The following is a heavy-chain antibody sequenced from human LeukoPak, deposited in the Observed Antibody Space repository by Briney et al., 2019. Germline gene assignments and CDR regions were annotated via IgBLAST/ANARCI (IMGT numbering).Heavy chain of an antibody. CDR3: ARGAGFDWLNRINWFDP. V-gene: IGHV4-31*03. CDR1: GGSISSGGYD. D-gene: IGHD3-9*01. J-gene: IGHJ5*02. CDR2: TYYSGST. Sequence: PSQTRSLTCTVAGGSISSGGYDWSWIRQHPGKGLEGIGYTYYSGSTYYNPSLKSRVTISVDTSKNQSSLKLSSVTAADTAVYYCARGAGFDWLNRINWFDPWGQGTLVTVSS.